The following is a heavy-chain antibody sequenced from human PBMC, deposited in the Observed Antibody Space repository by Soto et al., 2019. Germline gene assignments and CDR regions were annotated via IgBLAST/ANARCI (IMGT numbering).Heavy chain of an antibody. CDR3: ARTEYYDFSPPGPFDY. CDR2: IIPILGIA. CDR1: GGTFSSYT. V-gene: IGHV1-69*02. Sequence: SVKVSCKASGGTFSSYTISWVRQAPGQGLEWMGRIIPILGIANYAQKFQGRVTITADKSTSTAYMELSSLRSEDTAVYYCARTEYYDFSPPGPFDYWGQGTLVTVSS. D-gene: IGHD3-3*01. J-gene: IGHJ4*02.